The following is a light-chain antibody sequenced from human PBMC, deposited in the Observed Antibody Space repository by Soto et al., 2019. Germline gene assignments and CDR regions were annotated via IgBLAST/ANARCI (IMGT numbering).Light chain of an antibody. Sequence: EIVLTQSPGTLSLSPGETATLSCRASQSVSSTYLAWYQQKPGQAPRILIYGAFTRVTGVPARFSGSGSGTEFTLTISSLQSEDFAIYYCQQYINWPVYTFGQGTKLEIK. CDR1: QSVSSTY. CDR2: GAF. V-gene: IGKV3-15*01. CDR3: QQYINWPVYT. J-gene: IGKJ2*01.